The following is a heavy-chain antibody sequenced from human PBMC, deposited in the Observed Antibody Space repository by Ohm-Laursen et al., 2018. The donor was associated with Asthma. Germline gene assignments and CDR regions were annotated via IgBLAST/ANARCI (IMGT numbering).Heavy chain of an antibody. J-gene: IGHJ3*01. D-gene: IGHD2-15*01. CDR3: AFCTGGTCYSGVFDV. CDR1: GGSFSTSSRSY. V-gene: IGHV4-39*01. Sequence: SDTLSLTCIVSGGSFSTSSRSYWGWIRQPPGKGLEWIACLFYSGNTHYNPSLQSRITISEDTSKTQVSLEVNSVTAADTAVYFCAFCTGGTCYSGVFDVWGQGVRVTVSS. CDR2: LFYSGNT.